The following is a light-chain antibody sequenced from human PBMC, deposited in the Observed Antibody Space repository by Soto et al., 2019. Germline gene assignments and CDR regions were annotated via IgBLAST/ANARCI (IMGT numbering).Light chain of an antibody. CDR1: SSNIGKYQ. Sequence: QSVLTQPPSVSAAPGQKVTISCSGSSSNIGKYQVSWYQQVPGTAPKLLIHDTSERPSGIPDRFSGSKSGTSAALGITGLQTGDEADYYCGTWDSSLSAEVFGGGPKLTVL. CDR3: GTWDSSLSAEV. J-gene: IGLJ3*02. CDR2: DTS. V-gene: IGLV1-51*01.